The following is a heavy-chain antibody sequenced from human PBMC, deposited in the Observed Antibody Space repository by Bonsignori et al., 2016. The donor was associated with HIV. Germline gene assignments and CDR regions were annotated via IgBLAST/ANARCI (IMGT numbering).Heavy chain of an antibody. J-gene: IGHJ4*02. CDR3: ARGYYYGYSDY. CDR2: IIPIFGTA. D-gene: IGHD3-10*01. Sequence: WVRQAPGQGLEWMGGIIPIFGTANYAQKFQGRVTITADESTSTAYMELSSLRSEDTAVYYCARGYYYGYSDYRGQGTLVTVS. V-gene: IGHV1-69*01.